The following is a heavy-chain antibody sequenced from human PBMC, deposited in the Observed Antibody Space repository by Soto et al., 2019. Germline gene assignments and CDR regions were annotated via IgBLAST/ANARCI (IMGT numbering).Heavy chain of an antibody. D-gene: IGHD1-26*01. CDR2: IYTSGST. J-gene: IGHJ6*02. V-gene: IGHV4-4*07. CDR1: GGSIRSYY. Sequence: QVQLQESGPGLVKPSETLSLTCNVSGGSIRSYYWSWVRQPAGKPLEWIGRIYTSGSTNYNPSLKGRVSMSVETSKNQFSLEVTSVTAADTAVYYCAREGASGFGMDVWGLGTTVTVSS. CDR3: AREGASGFGMDV.